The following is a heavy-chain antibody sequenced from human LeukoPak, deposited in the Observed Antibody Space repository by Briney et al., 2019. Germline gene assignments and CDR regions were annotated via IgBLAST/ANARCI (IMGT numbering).Heavy chain of an antibody. D-gene: IGHD6-13*01. Sequence: SQTLSLTCAISGDSVSSNTATWNWIRQSPSRGLEWLGRTYYGSRWFNDYAASVQGRIAIGPDTSKNQISLQLNSVTHEDTAVYYCVRDGSWGYWGQGTLVTVSS. V-gene: IGHV6-1*01. CDR1: GDSVSSNTAT. J-gene: IGHJ4*02. CDR3: VRDGSWGY. CDR2: TYYGSRWFN.